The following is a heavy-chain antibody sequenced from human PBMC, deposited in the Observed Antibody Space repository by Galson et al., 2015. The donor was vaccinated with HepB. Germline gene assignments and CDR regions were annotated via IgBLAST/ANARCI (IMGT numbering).Heavy chain of an antibody. D-gene: IGHD1-14*01. CDR1: GGTFSSYA. J-gene: IGHJ4*02. Sequence: CKASGGTFSSYAISWVRQAPGQGLEWMGGIIPIFGIANYAQKFQGRVTITADESTSTAYMELSSLRSEDTAVYYCASGGVSRTYYFDYWGQGTLVTVSS. CDR3: ASGGVSRTYYFDY. V-gene: IGHV1-69*01. CDR2: IIPIFGIA.